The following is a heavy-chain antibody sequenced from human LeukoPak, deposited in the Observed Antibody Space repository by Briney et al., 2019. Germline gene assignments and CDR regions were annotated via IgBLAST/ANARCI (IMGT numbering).Heavy chain of an antibody. CDR2: ISGSGGST. CDR3: ARVRRYCSGGSCYSGNDY. Sequence: PGGSLRLSCAASGFTFSSYAMSWVRQAPGKGLEWVSTISGSGGSTYYADSVKGRFTISRDNSKNTLYLQMNSLRAEDTAVYYCARVRRYCSGGSCYSGNDYWGQGTLVTVSS. V-gene: IGHV3-23*01. J-gene: IGHJ4*02. D-gene: IGHD2-15*01. CDR1: GFTFSSYA.